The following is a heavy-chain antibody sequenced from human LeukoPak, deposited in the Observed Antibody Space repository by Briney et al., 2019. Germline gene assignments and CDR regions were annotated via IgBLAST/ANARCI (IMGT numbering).Heavy chain of an antibody. J-gene: IGHJ4*02. V-gene: IGHV3-23*01. Sequence: QSGGSLRLSCAASGFTFTSYSMNWVRQAPGKGLEWVSTISGGGSTYYADSVKGRFTISRDNSKNTLYLQVNSLRAEDTAVYYCAKGGKWDVTPFDYWGQGTLVTVSS. CDR3: AKGGKWDVTPFDY. D-gene: IGHD1-26*01. CDR2: ISGGGST. CDR1: GFTFTSYS.